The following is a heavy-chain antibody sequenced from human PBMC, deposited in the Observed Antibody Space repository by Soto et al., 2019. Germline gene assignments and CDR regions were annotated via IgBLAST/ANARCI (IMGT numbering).Heavy chain of an antibody. D-gene: IGHD6-13*01. CDR3: ARNSAAGKDYYGLEV. CDR1: GDSFTSYC. V-gene: IGHV5-51*01. CDR2: IYPGDSDT. J-gene: IGHJ6*01. Sequence: GQSMKTSSQASGDSFTSYCVGCVRQKPGKGLEWMGIIYPGDSDTRYSPSFQGQVTVSADKSISTAYLQWSSLKASDTAMYYCARNSAAGKDYYGLEVWXQGTTVTVSS.